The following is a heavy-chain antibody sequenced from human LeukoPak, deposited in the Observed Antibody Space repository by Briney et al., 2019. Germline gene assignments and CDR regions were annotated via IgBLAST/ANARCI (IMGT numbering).Heavy chain of an antibody. CDR1: GYTFTGYY. D-gene: IGHD6-6*01. V-gene: IGHV1-2*02. Sequence: ASVKVSCKASGYTFTGYYMHWVRQAPGQGLEWMGWINPNSGGTNYAQKFQGRVTMTRDTSISTAYMELSRLRSDDTAVYYCARTLEYSSNYNYGMDVWGQGTTVTVSS. CDR2: INPNSGGT. J-gene: IGHJ6*02. CDR3: ARTLEYSSNYNYGMDV.